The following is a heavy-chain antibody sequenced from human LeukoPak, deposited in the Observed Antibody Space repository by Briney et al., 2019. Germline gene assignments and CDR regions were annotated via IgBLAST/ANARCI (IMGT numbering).Heavy chain of an antibody. CDR3: ARAAAETGAFRDNWFDP. J-gene: IGHJ5*02. V-gene: IGHV3-9*01. CDR2: ISYTSDTI. CDR1: GFPFDEYA. Sequence: PGRSLRLSCAASGFPFDEYAMHWIRQAPGKGLEWVSGISYTSDTIGYVDSVKGRFTISRDNSKNSLYLQMNSLRAEDTALYYCARAAAETGAFRDNWFDPWGQGTLVTVSS. D-gene: IGHD6-19*01.